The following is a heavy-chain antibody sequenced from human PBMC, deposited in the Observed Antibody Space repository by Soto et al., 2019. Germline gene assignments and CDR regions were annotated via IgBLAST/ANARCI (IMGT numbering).Heavy chain of an antibody. V-gene: IGHV3-23*01. D-gene: IGHD3-22*01. CDR2: ISGSGGST. J-gene: IGHJ5*02. Sequence: GGSLRLSCAASGFIFSTYAMSWVRQAPGKGLEWVSAISGSGGSTYYADSVKGRFTISRDNSKNTLYLQMNSLKTEDTAVYYCATYYYDSSGYFDPWGQGSLVTVSS. CDR3: ATYYYDSSGYFDP. CDR1: GFIFSTYA.